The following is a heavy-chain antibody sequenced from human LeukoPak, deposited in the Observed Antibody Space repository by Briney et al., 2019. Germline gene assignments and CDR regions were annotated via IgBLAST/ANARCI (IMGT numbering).Heavy chain of an antibody. J-gene: IGHJ4*02. Sequence: SQTLSLTCTVSGGSISSGSYYWSWIRQPAGKGLEWIGRIYTSGSTYYNPSLKSRVTISVDTSKNQFSLKLSSVTAADTAVYYCARGLRYYDYVWGSYRYGDYFDYWGQGTLVTVSS. CDR3: ARGLRYYDYVWGSYRYGDYFDY. CDR2: IYTSGST. V-gene: IGHV4-61*02. CDR1: GGSISSGSYY. D-gene: IGHD3-16*02.